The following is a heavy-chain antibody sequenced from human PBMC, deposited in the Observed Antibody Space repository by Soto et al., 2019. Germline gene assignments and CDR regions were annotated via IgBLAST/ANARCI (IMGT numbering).Heavy chain of an antibody. J-gene: IGHJ6*02. CDR1: GYTFTSYG. V-gene: IGHV1-2*02. CDR2: INPETGGT. CDR3: ARERYQVISDGMDV. Sequence: GASLKVSCKASGYTFTSYGISWVREAPGQGLEWMGWINPETGGTSYAQKFQGRVTLSRDTSINTAYLELSRLRFDDAAVYFCARERYQVISDGMDVWGQGTTVTVS. D-gene: IGHD2-2*01.